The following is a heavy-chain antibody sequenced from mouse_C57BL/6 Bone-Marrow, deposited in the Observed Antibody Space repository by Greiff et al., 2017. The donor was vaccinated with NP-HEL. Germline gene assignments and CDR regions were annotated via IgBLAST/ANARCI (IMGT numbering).Heavy chain of an antibody. D-gene: IGHD1-1*01. J-gene: IGHJ1*03. CDR3: ARSMTTVGV. V-gene: IGHV1-42*01. CDR1: GYSFTGYY. CDR2: INPSTGGT. Sequence: EVQLQQSGPELVKPGASVKISCKASGYSFTGYYMNWVKQSPEKSLEWIGEINPSTGGTTYNQKFKAKATLTVDKSSSTAYMQLKSLTSEDSAVYYCARSMTTVGVWGTGTTVTVSS.